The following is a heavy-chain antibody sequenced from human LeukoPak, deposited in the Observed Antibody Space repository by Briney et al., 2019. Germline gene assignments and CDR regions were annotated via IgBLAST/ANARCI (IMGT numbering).Heavy chain of an antibody. Sequence: ASVKVSCKASGYTFTGYYMHWVRQAPGQGLEWMGWINPNSGGTNYAQKLQGRVTMTTDTSTSTAYMELRSPRSDDTAVYYCARARGSRLYYFDYWGQGTLVTVSS. D-gene: IGHD3-10*01. CDR1: GYTFTGYY. CDR3: ARARGSRLYYFDY. J-gene: IGHJ4*02. CDR2: INPNSGGT. V-gene: IGHV1-2*02.